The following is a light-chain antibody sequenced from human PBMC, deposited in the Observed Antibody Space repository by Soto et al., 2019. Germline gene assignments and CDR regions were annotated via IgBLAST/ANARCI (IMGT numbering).Light chain of an antibody. CDR2: AAS. V-gene: IGKV1-39*01. J-gene: IGKJ5*01. Sequence: DIQMTQSPGALEAAVGDTCSSPCRATQRISSYLNSYQQQPANHPPLLLYAASSSQSGVPPSCSGSGSGTDFTLTISSLQPPDFATYYCQQSYSTPRTFGQGTRLEIK. CDR1: QRISSY. CDR3: QQSYSTPRT.